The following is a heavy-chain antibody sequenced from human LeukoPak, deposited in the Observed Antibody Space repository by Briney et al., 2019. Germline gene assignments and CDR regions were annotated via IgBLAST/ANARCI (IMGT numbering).Heavy chain of an antibody. V-gene: IGHV3-23*01. CDR3: AKDRPRPDY. CDR1: GFTFTSYS. D-gene: IGHD6-6*01. CDR2: ISGGGGST. Sequence: GGSLRLSCAASGFTFTSYSMNWVRQAPGKGLEWVSTISGGGGSTYYADSVKGRFTISRDNSKNTLYLQVNSLRAEDTAVYYCAKDRPRPDYWGQGTLVTVSS. J-gene: IGHJ4*02.